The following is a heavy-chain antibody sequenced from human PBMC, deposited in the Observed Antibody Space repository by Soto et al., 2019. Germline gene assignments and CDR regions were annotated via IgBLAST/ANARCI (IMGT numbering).Heavy chain of an antibody. Sequence: QVQLVESGGGVVQPGRSLRLSCAASGFTFSSYGMHWVRQAPGKGLEWVAVISYDGSNKYYADSVKGRFTISRDNSKNTLYLQMNSLRAEDTAVYYCTNGPNGISWGQGTLVTVSS. CDR2: ISYDGSNK. V-gene: IGHV3-30*18. CDR3: TNGPNGIS. D-gene: IGHD1-1*01. CDR1: GFTFSSYG. J-gene: IGHJ5*02.